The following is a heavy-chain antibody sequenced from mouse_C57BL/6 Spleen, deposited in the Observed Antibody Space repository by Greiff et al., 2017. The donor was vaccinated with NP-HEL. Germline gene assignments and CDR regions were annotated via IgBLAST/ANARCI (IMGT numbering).Heavy chain of an antibody. CDR3: ARGGVYYDYDGAY. V-gene: IGHV1-52*01. CDR1: GYTFTSYW. CDR2: IDPSDSET. D-gene: IGHD2-4*01. Sequence: VQPQQSGAELVRPGSSVKLSCKASGYTFTSYWMHWVKQRPIQGLEWIGNIDPSDSETHYNQKFKDKATLTVDKSSSTAYMQLSSLTSEDSAVYYWARGGVYYDYDGAYWGQGTLVTVSA. J-gene: IGHJ3*01.